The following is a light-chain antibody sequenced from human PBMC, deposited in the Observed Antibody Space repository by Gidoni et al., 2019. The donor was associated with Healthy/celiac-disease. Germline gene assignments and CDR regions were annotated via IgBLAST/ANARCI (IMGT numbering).Light chain of an antibody. CDR1: SSDVGGYNY. CDR2: EVS. J-gene: IGLJ2*01. Sequence: QSALTQPPYASGSPGQSVTISCTGTSSDVGGYNYVSWYQQHPGKAPKLMIYEVSQRPSGVPDRFAGSKSGNTASLTVSGLQAEDEADYCCSSYAGSNIGVFGGGTKLTVL. V-gene: IGLV2-8*01. CDR3: SSYAGSNIGV.